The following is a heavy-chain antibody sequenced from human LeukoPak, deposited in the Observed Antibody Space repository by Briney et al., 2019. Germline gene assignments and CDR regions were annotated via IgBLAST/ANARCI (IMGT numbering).Heavy chain of an antibody. Sequence: GGSLRLSCTASGFTFGDYAMSWVRQAPGKGLEWVGFIRSKAYGGTTEYAASVKGRFTISRDDSKSIAYLQMNSLKTEDTAVYYCTRDPWYSSSWYDWYVYWGQGTLVTVSS. CDR2: IRSKAYGGTT. J-gene: IGHJ4*02. CDR1: GFTFGDYA. V-gene: IGHV3-49*04. CDR3: TRDPWYSSSWYDWYVY. D-gene: IGHD6-13*01.